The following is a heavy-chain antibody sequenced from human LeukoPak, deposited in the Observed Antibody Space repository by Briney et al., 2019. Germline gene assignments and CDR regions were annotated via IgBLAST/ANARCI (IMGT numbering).Heavy chain of an antibody. Sequence: GGSLRLSCAASGFTFSNYYMSWVRQAPGKGLEWVSSIRSSSSYVYYADSVKGRFTISRDNAKNSLYPQMSGLRAEDTAVYYCARVSYRGYSGYDFDFWGQGTLVTVSS. D-gene: IGHD5-12*01. CDR2: IRSSSSYV. V-gene: IGHV3-21*01. CDR1: GFTFSNYY. J-gene: IGHJ4*02. CDR3: ARVSYRGYSGYDFDF.